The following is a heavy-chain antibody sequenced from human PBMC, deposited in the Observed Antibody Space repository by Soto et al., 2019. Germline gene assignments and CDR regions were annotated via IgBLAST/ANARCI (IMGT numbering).Heavy chain of an antibody. J-gene: IGHJ6*02. Sequence: SGPTLVNPTQTLTLTCTFSGFSRSRSGMWVSWIRQPPGKALEWLALIDWDDDKYYSTSLKTRLTLSKDTSKNQVVLTMTNMDPLHTATYYCARTPEYSSSHFYYYNGMDVWGQGTTVTVSS. CDR1: GFSRSRSGMW. D-gene: IGHD6-6*01. CDR3: ARTPEYSSSHFYYYNGMDV. CDR2: IDWDDDK. V-gene: IGHV2-70*01.